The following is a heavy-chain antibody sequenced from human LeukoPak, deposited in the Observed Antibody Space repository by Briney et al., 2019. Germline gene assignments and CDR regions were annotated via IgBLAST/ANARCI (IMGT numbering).Heavy chain of an antibody. CDR1: GFNFSNYG. J-gene: IGHJ4*02. CDR3: ARGRVVVVAPIDY. V-gene: IGHV3-33*01. CDR2: IWYDGSYK. D-gene: IGHD2-15*01. Sequence: GKSLRLSWAASGFNFSNYGINWVRQAQGKGLEWVAVIWYDGSYKFYADSVKGRFTISRDNSKNTVDLQMSSLRDEDTAVYYCARGRVVVVAPIDYWGQGTLVAVSS.